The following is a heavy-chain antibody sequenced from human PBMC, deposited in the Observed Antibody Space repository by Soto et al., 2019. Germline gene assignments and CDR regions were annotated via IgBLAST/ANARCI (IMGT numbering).Heavy chain of an antibody. V-gene: IGHV5-51*01. CDR3: AGAPTYYYDSSGSLSARDAFAI. D-gene: IGHD3-22*01. Sequence: SSKISCKGSGYSFTSYWIGWVRQMPGKGLEWMGIIYPGDSDTRYSPSFQGQVTISADKSISTAYLQWSSLKASDTAMYYCAGAPTYYYDSSGSLSARDAFAIWGQGTMVTVSS. J-gene: IGHJ3*02. CDR1: GYSFTSYW. CDR2: IYPGDSDT.